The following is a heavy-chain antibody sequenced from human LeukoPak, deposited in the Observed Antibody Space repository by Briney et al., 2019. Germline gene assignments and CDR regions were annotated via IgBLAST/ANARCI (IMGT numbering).Heavy chain of an antibody. CDR2: IWYDGSNK. V-gene: IGHV3-33*06. CDR3: AKGTRHGLDSSGYYFDY. D-gene: IGHD3-22*01. Sequence: GRSLRLSCAASGFTFSSYGMHWVRQAPGKGLEWVAVIWYDGSNKYYADSVKGRFTISRDNSKNTLCLQMNSLRAEDTAVYYCAKGTRHGLDSSGYYFDYWGQGTLVTVSS. J-gene: IGHJ4*02. CDR1: GFTFSSYG.